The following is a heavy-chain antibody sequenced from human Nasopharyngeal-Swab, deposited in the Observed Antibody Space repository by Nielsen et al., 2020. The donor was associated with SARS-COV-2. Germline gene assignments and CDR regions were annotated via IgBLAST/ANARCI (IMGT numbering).Heavy chain of an antibody. CDR2: ISHNSGT. CDR1: GVSITSQY. Sequence: SETLSRTCTVSGVSITSQYWSWIRQPPGKGLEWIGYISHNSGTSYNPSLKSRVTMFMDTSKNQFSLRLRSVTAADTAVYYCAKEGATGWFDPWGQGTLVTVSS. J-gene: IGHJ5*02. CDR3: AKEGATGWFDP. V-gene: IGHV4-59*11.